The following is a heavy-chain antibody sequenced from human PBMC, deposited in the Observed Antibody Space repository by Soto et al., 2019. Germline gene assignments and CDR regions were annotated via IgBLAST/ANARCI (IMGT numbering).Heavy chain of an antibody. CDR2: IYHSGST. Sequence: KLRRTLSLTCAVSRGSISSSNWWSWVRQPPGKGLEWIGEIYHSGSTNYNPSLKSRVTISVDKSKNQFSLKLSSVTAADTAVYYCARDLFGYCGGDCLHNWFDPWGQGTLVTVSS. D-gene: IGHD2-21*01. CDR3: ARDLFGYCGGDCLHNWFDP. J-gene: IGHJ5*02. V-gene: IGHV4-4*03. CDR1: RGSISSSNW.